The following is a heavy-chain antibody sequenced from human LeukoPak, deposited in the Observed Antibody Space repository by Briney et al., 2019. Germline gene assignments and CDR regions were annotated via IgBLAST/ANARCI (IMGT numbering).Heavy chain of an antibody. Sequence: PGGSLRLSCXXSXFTLSNYAXHWVRQAPGKGVEWVAVISSDGSNFYYADSVNGRFTISRDNSQNTLFLQMNSLRSEDTAVYYCAEDYFASGGPPYYFEYWGQGTLFTVSS. V-gene: IGHV3-30*04. CDR2: ISSDGSNF. CDR1: XFTLSNYA. CDR3: AEDYFASGGPPYYFEY. D-gene: IGHD3-10*01. J-gene: IGHJ4*02.